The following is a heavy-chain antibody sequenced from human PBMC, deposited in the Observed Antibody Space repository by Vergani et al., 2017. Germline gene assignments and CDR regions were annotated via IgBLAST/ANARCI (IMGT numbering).Heavy chain of an antibody. CDR1: GFTFSSYW. CDR3: ARGGKPGYSSGWYGNAFDI. CDR2: IKQDGSEK. V-gene: IGHV3-7*01. Sequence: EVQLVESGGGLVQPGGSLRLSCAASGFTFSSYWMSWVRQAPGKGLEWVANIKQDGSEKYYVDSVKGRFTISRDNAKNSLYLQMNSLRAEDTAVYYCARGGKPGYSSGWYGNAFDIWGQGTMVTVSS. D-gene: IGHD6-19*01. J-gene: IGHJ3*02.